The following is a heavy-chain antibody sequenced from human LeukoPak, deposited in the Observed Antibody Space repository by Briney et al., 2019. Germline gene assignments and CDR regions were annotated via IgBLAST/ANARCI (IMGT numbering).Heavy chain of an antibody. D-gene: IGHD3-16*01. CDR3: ARVEWGVVNWFDP. CDR1: GGSISSYY. V-gene: IGHV4-59*01. Sequence: SETLSLTCTVSGGSISSYYWSWIRQPPGKGLKWIGYIYYSGSTNYNPSLKSRVTISVDTSKNQFSLKLSSVTAADTAVYYCARVEWGVVNWFDPWGQGTLVTVSS. CDR2: IYYSGST. J-gene: IGHJ5*02.